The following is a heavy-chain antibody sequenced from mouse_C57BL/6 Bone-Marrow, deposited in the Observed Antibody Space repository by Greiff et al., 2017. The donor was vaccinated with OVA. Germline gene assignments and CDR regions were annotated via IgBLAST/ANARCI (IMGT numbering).Heavy chain of an antibody. CDR1: GFTFSDYY. D-gene: IGHD4-1*02. J-gene: IGHJ1*03. CDR2: INHDGSST. CDR3: ARDNCDNWYFDV. V-gene: IGHV5-16*01. Sequence: EVKVVESEGGLVQPGSSMKLSCTASGFTFSDYYMAWVRQVPEKGLEWVANINHDGSSTYYMDSLKSRFTISRDNAKNILYLQLSSLKSEDTATYCCARDNCDNWYFDVWGTGTTVTVSS.